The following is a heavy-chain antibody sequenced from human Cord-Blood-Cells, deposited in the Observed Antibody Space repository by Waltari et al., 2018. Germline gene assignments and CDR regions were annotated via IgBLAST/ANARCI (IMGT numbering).Heavy chain of an antibody. D-gene: IGHD1-26*01. CDR1: GFTFSSYS. CDR2: ISSSSSYI. CDR3: ARDRDGSYYAFDI. J-gene: IGHJ3*02. Sequence: EVQLVESGGGLVKPGGSLRLSCAASGFTFSSYSMNWVRQAPGKGLEWFSSISSSSSYIYYADSVKGRFTISRDNAKNSLYLQMNSLRAEDTAVYYCARDRDGSYYAFDIWGQGTMVTVSS. V-gene: IGHV3-21*01.